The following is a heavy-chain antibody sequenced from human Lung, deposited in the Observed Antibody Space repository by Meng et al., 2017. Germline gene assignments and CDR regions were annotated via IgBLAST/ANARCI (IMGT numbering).Heavy chain of an antibody. D-gene: IGHD4-11*01. CDR1: GGSFSDYY. Sequence: QGQIQQGGAGLLKPSVTLSLTCVVSGGSFSDYYWSWIRQPPGKGLEWIGEINHSGSTNYNPSLESRATISVDTSQNNLSLKLSSVTAADSAVYYCARGPTTMAHDFDYWGQGTLVTVSS. V-gene: IGHV4-34*01. CDR2: INHSGST. CDR3: ARGPTTMAHDFDY. J-gene: IGHJ4*02.